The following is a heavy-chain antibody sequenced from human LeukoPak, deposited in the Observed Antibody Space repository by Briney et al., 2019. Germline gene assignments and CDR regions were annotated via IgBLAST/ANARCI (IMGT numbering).Heavy chain of an antibody. D-gene: IGHD2-8*01. J-gene: IGHJ5*02. Sequence: ASVKVSCKASGHTFTSHGISWVRQAPGQGLEWMGWISAYNGNTNYAQKLQGRVTMTTDTSTSTAYMELRSLRSDDTAVYYCARDRGYCTNGVCYREWFDPWGQGTLVTVSS. CDR1: GHTFTSHG. CDR2: ISAYNGNT. V-gene: IGHV1-18*01. CDR3: ARDRGYCTNGVCYREWFDP.